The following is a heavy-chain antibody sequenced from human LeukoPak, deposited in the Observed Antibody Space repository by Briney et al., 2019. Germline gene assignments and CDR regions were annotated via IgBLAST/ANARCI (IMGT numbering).Heavy chain of an antibody. J-gene: IGHJ6*02. V-gene: IGHV4-39*07. Sequence: PSETLSLTCTVSSGSISSSSYYWGWIRQPPGKGLEWIGSIYYSGSTYYNPSLKSRVTISVDTSKNQFSLKLSSVTAADTAVYYCARLEWELSYYYYGMDVWGQGTTVTVSS. CDR3: ARLEWELSYYYYGMDV. CDR1: SGSISSSSYY. D-gene: IGHD1-26*01. CDR2: IYYSGST.